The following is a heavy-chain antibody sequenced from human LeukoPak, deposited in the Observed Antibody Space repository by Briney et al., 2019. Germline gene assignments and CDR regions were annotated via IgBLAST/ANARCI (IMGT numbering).Heavy chain of an antibody. CDR2: ISWNSGSI. J-gene: IGHJ4*02. V-gene: IGHV3-9*03. CDR1: GFTFDDYA. CDR3: AKDSRHYDSSAFDY. Sequence: PGGSLRLSCAASGFTFDDYAMHWVRQAPGKGLEWVSGISWNSGSIGYADSVKGRFTISRDNAKNSLYLQMNSLRAEDMALYYCAKDSRHYDSSAFDYWGQGTLVTVSS. D-gene: IGHD3-22*01.